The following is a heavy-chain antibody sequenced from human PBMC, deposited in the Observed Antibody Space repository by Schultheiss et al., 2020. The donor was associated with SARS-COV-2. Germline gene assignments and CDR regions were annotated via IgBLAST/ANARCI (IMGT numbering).Heavy chain of an antibody. CDR1: GYTFTSYG. CDR2: INPNSGGT. D-gene: IGHD6-13*01. CDR3: ARGGIPELVLYYGMDV. Sequence: ASVKVSCKASGYTFTSYGISWVRQAPGQGLEWMGWINPNSGGTNYAQKFQGRVTMTRDTSISTAYMELSRLRSDDTAVYYCARGGIPELVLYYGMDVWGQGTTVTVSS. J-gene: IGHJ6*02. V-gene: IGHV1-2*02.